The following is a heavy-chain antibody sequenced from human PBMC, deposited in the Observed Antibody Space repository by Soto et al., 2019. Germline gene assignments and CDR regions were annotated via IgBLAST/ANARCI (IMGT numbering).Heavy chain of an antibody. CDR3: AHIPGGARPSDY. CDR2: ISGSGGST. D-gene: IGHD6-6*01. V-gene: IGHV3-23*01. CDR1: GFTFSSYA. J-gene: IGHJ4*02. Sequence: EVQLLESGGGLVQPGGSLRLSCAASGFTFSSYAMSWVRQAPGKGLEWFSAISGSGGSTYYADSVKGRFTISRDNSETTRFLQMNSLRAEDTAVYYCAHIPGGARPSDYWGQGTLVTVSA.